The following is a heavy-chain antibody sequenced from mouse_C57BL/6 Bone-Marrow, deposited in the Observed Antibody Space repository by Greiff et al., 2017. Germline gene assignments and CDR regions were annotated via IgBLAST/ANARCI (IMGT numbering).Heavy chain of an antibody. Sequence: VQLQQPGAELVKPGASVKLSCKASGYTFTSYWMHWVKQRPGQGLEWIGMIHPNSGSTNYNEKFKSKATLTVDKSSSTAYMQLSSLTSEDSAVYYCARSRWLLNMDYWGQGTSGTVSS. V-gene: IGHV1-64*01. CDR3: ARSRWLLNMDY. CDR2: IHPNSGST. J-gene: IGHJ4*01. D-gene: IGHD2-3*01. CDR1: GYTFTSYW.